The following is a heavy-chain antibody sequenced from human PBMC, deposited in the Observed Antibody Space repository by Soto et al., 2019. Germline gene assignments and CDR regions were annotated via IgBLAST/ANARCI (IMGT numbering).Heavy chain of an antibody. Sequence: GGSLRLSCAASGFTVSSNYMSWVRQAPGKGLEWVSVIYSGGSTYYADSVKGRFTISRDNSKNTLYLQMNSLRAEDTAVYYCARVYAGSPQLLKEPSGYYYYMDVWGKGTTVTVSS. CDR2: IYSGGST. D-gene: IGHD2-2*01. CDR1: GFTVSSNY. V-gene: IGHV3-66*01. J-gene: IGHJ6*03. CDR3: ARVYAGSPQLLKEPSGYYYYMDV.